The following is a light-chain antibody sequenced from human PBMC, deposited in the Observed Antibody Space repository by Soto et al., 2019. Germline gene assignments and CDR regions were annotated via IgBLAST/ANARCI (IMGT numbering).Light chain of an antibody. V-gene: IGKV3-15*01. CDR1: QSVSSN. J-gene: IGKJ1*01. CDR2: GTS. Sequence: EVRVTISPATLSLSTEERATLSCRASQSVSSNLAWYQQKAAQAPRLLIYGTSTRATGIPARFSGSGSGTDFTLTISSLQFEDFAVYYCQQYNNWPRTFGQRTKVDI. CDR3: QQYNNWPRT.